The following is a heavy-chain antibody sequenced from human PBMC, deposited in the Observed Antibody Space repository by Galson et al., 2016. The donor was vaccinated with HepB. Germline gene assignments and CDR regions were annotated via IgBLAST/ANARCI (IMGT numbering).Heavy chain of an antibody. CDR2: ISGSGDSK. J-gene: IGHJ4*02. Sequence: SLRLSCAASGFTFSSYAMSWVRQAPGRGLEWVSGISGSGDSKFYADSVKGRFTISRDNYKNTLYLQMNSLRVEDTAVYYCAGYQGDYWGQGTLVTVSS. D-gene: IGHD2-2*01. CDR3: AGYQGDY. V-gene: IGHV3-23*01. CDR1: GFTFSSYA.